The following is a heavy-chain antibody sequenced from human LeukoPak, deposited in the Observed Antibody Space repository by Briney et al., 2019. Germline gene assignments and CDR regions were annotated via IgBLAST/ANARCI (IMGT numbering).Heavy chain of an antibody. D-gene: IGHD2-2*01. J-gene: IGHJ2*01. Sequence: SETLSLTCTVSGGSISSYYWSWIRQPPGKGREWIGYIYYSGSTNYNPSLKSRVTISVDTSKNQFSLKLSSVTAADTAVYYCARAVSSRTNWYFDLWGRGTLVTVSS. CDR1: GGSISSYY. V-gene: IGHV4-59*01. CDR2: IYYSGST. CDR3: ARAVSSRTNWYFDL.